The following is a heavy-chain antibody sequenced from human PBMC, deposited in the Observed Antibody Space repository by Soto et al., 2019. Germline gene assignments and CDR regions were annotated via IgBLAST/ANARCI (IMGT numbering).Heavy chain of an antibody. CDR3: ARDGQIYYYGSGSYSPFEH. V-gene: IGHV1-18*01. Sequence: ASVKVSCKTSGYDFTSYGITWVRQAPGQGLEWMGWITAYIDKTNYAQRLQDRVTLSTDTSTSTAYMELRSLRSDDTAVYYCARDGQIYYYGSGSYSPFEHWGQGTRVTVSS. CDR1: GYDFTSYG. D-gene: IGHD3-10*01. J-gene: IGHJ4*02. CDR2: ITAYIDKT.